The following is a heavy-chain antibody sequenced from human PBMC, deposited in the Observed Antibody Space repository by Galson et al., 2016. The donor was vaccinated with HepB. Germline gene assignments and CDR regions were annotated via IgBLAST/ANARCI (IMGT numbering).Heavy chain of an antibody. J-gene: IGHJ4*02. V-gene: IGHV3-23*01. CDR2: ISGSGDST. CDR3: AREDSTIAAASFDY. Sequence: SLRLSCAASGFIFGNYAMTWVRQAPGEGLEWVSVISGSGDSTYYANSVKGRFTISRDNSKNTLYLQMNSLRAEDTAVYYCAREDSTIAAASFDYWGQGTLVTVSS. D-gene: IGHD6-13*01. CDR1: GFIFGNYA.